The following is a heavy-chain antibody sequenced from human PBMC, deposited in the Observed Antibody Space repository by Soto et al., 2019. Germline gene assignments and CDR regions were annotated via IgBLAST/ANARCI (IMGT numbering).Heavy chain of an antibody. J-gene: IGHJ4*02. Sequence: SETLSLACTASGGSISTGGYYSSWIRQHPGKGLEWIGYIYYSGSSSYNLSLKGRLTISVDTSKNQFSLKLSSVTAADTAVYYCASTRDYFDYWGQGILVTVSS. CDR3: ASTRDYFDY. CDR1: GGSISTGGYY. CDR2: IYYSGSS. D-gene: IGHD1-1*01. V-gene: IGHV4-31*03.